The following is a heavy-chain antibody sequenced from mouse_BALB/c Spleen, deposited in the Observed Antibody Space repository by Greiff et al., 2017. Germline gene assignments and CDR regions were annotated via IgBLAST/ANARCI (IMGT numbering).Heavy chain of an antibody. CDR2: IYPGDGDT. J-gene: IGHJ4*01. V-gene: IGHV1-87*01. D-gene: IGHD1-2*01. CDR3: ARNYYGYDAMDY. CDR1: GYTFTSYW. Sequence: QVQLKESGAELARPGASVKLSCKASGYTFTSYWMQWVKQRPGQGLEWIGAIYPGDGDTRYTQKFKGKATLTADKSSSTAYMQLSSLASEDSAVYYCARNYYGYDAMDYWGQGTSVTVSS.